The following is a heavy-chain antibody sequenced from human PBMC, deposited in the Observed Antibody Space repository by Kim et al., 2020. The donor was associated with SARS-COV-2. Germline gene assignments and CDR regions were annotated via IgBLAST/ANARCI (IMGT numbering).Heavy chain of an antibody. CDR2: IDPDDSFT. Sequence: GESLKISCQGSGYSFTNYYITWVRQMPGKGLEWMGRIDPDDSFTHYSPSFQGHVTFSADKSATTVYLQWSSLKASDTAMYYCARQRETYYSGAGSYPFDYWGQGTLVTVSA. CDR1: GYSFTNYY. D-gene: IGHD3-10*01. CDR3: ARQRETYYSGAGSYPFDY. J-gene: IGHJ4*02. V-gene: IGHV5-10-1*01.